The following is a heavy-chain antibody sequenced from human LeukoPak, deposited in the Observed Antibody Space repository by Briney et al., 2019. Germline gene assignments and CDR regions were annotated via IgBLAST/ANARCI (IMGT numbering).Heavy chain of an antibody. CDR1: GFTFSSYA. Sequence: GGSLRLSCAASGFTFSSYAMSWVRQAPGKGLEWVSAISGSGGSTYYADSVKGRFTISRGNAKNSLYLQMNSLRAEDTAVYYCARDLGNADYWGQGTLVTVSS. V-gene: IGHV3-23*01. D-gene: IGHD4-23*01. CDR3: ARDLGNADY. J-gene: IGHJ4*02. CDR2: ISGSGGST.